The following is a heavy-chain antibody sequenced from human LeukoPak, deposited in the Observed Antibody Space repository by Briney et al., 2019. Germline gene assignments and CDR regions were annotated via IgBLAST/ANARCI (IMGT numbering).Heavy chain of an antibody. Sequence: GGSLRLSCVASGFIFSDAWMTWVRQAPGKGLEWVGRIKRKADGGPTDYAAPVKGRFTISRDDSKNTLYLQMNSLKAEDTAVYYCVKDRRLRGSYPVFDYWGQGTLVTVSS. J-gene: IGHJ4*02. CDR1: GFIFSDAW. V-gene: IGHV3-15*01. D-gene: IGHD1-26*01. CDR3: VKDRRLRGSYPVFDY. CDR2: IKRKADGGPT.